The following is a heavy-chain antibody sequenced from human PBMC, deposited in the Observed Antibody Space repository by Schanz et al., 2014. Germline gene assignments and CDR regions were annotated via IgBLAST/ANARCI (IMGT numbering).Heavy chain of an antibody. CDR2: ISYDGSHK. V-gene: IGHV3-30*04. D-gene: IGHD2-2*01. CDR3: ARSTSMYFLQ. J-gene: IGHJ1*01. CDR1: GFTFSNFA. Sequence: QVQLVESGGGVVQPGRSLRLSCAASGFTFSNFAIHWVRQAPGKGLEWVAVISYDGSHKDYADSVKGRFTISRDNSKNTLYLQMNSLRAEDTAVYYCARSTSMYFLQWGQGTLVTVSS.